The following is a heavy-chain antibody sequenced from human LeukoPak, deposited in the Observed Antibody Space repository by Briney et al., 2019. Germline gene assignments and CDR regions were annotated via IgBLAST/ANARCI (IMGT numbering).Heavy chain of an antibody. CDR3: ARGGGYAIPIGY. CDR1: GGSISTYY. J-gene: IGHJ4*02. CDR2: IYHSGST. D-gene: IGHD5-12*01. Sequence: PSETLSLTCTLSGGSISTYYWSWIRQPPGKGLEWIGYIYHSGSTNYNPSLKSRVTISVDTSKNQFSLKLSSVTAADTAVYYCARGGGYAIPIGYWGQGALVTVSS. V-gene: IGHV4-59*01.